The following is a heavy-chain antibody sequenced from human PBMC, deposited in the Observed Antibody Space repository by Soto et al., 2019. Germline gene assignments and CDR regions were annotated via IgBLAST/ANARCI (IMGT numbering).Heavy chain of an antibody. CDR3: AGRGAAAGTFHY. D-gene: IGHD6-13*01. V-gene: IGHV4-59*08. J-gene: IGHJ4*02. CDR2: IYYSGST. Sequence: PSEILSLTCTVSSGSISSYYWSWIRQPPGKGLEWIGYIYYSGSTNYNPALKSRVTMLVDTSKNQFSLKLSSVTAADTAVYYCAGRGAAAGTFHYWGQGTLVTVSS. CDR1: SGSISSYY.